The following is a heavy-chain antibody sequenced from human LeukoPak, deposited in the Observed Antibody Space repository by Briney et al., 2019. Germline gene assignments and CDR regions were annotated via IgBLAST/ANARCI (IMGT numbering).Heavy chain of an antibody. CDR1: GFTFSSYA. V-gene: IGHV3-23*01. J-gene: IGHJ1*01. D-gene: IGHD6-13*01. CDR3: AKSPSSSWYGEYFQH. Sequence: GGSLRLSCAASGFTFSSYAMSWVRQAPGKGPEWVSAISGSGGSTYYADSVKGRFTISRDNSKNTLYLQMNSLRAEDTAVYYCAKSPSSSWYGEYFQHWGQGTLVTVSS. CDR2: ISGSGGST.